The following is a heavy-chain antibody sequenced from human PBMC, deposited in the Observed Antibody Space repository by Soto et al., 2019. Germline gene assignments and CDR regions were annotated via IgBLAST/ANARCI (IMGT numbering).Heavy chain of an antibody. D-gene: IGHD4-17*01. V-gene: IGHV1-18*01. CDR2: ISAYNGNT. CDR1: GYTFTSYG. CDR3: ALTVLGSAPYYYYYMDV. J-gene: IGHJ6*03. Sequence: ASVKVSCKASGYTFTSYGISWVRQAPGQGLEWMGWISAYNGNTNYAQKLQGRVTMTTDTSTSTAYMELRSLRSDDTAVYYCALTVLGSAPYYYYYMDVWGKRTKVTVSS.